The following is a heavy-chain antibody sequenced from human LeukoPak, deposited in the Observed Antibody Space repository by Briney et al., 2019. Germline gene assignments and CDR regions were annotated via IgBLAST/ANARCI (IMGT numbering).Heavy chain of an antibody. Sequence: SETLSLTCAVYGGSFSGYYWSWIRQPPGKGLEWIGEINHSGSTNYNPSLKSRVTISVDTSKNQFSLKLSSVTAADTAVYYCARSKVVPAGAFDIWGKGTMVTVSS. CDR1: GGSFSGYY. V-gene: IGHV4-34*01. CDR3: ARSKVVPAGAFDI. D-gene: IGHD2-2*01. J-gene: IGHJ3*02. CDR2: INHSGST.